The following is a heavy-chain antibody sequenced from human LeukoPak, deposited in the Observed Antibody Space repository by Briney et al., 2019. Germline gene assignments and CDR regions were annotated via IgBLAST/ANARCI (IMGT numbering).Heavy chain of an antibody. CDR1: GGTFSSYA. J-gene: IGHJ5*02. V-gene: IGHV1-69*01. Sequence: SVKVSCKASGGTFSSYAISWVRQAPGQGLEWMGGIIPIFGTANYAQKFRSRVTITADESTSTAYMELSSLRSEDTAVYYCARPRYCSGGSCYNWFDPWGQGTLVTVSS. D-gene: IGHD2-15*01. CDR3: ARPRYCSGGSCYNWFDP. CDR2: IIPIFGTA.